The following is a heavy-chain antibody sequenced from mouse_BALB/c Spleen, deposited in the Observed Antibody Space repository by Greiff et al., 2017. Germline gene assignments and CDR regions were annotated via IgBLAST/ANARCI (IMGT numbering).Heavy chain of an antibody. Sequence: DVKLVESGGGLVQPGGSLKLSCAASGFTFSSYGMSWVRQTPDKRLELVATINSNGGSTYYPDSVKGRFTISRDNAKNTLYLQMSSLKSEDTAMYYCARDLWRYFDYWGQGTSLTVSS. CDR3: ARDLWRYFDY. D-gene: IGHD1-1*02. CDR1: GFTFSSYG. CDR2: INSNGGST. V-gene: IGHV5-6-3*01. J-gene: IGHJ2*02.